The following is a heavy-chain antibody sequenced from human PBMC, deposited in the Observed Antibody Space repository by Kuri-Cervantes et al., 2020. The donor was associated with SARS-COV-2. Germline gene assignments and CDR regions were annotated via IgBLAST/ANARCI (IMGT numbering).Heavy chain of an antibody. D-gene: IGHD6-6*01. Sequence: LSLTCAASGFAFSSYGMHWVRQAPGKGLEWVAVIWYDGSNKYYADSVKGRFTISRDNSKNALYLQMNSLRAEGTAVYYCARGIAARRGYYYYGMDVWGQGTTVTVSS. CDR2: IWYDGSNK. CDR3: ARGIAARRGYYYYGMDV. V-gene: IGHV3-33*01. CDR1: GFAFSSYG. J-gene: IGHJ6*02.